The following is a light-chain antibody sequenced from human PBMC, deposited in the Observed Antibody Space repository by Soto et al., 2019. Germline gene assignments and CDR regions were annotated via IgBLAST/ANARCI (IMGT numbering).Light chain of an antibody. V-gene: IGKV3-20*01. Sequence: EIVLTQSPGTLSVSPGERATLSCRASQSISSNYLAWYQQKPGQAPSLLIYGASSRATGIPDRFSGSGSGTYFTLTISSLEPEDSAIYYCQQYGSWTFGQGTKVEI. J-gene: IGKJ1*01. CDR1: QSISSNY. CDR3: QQYGSWT. CDR2: GAS.